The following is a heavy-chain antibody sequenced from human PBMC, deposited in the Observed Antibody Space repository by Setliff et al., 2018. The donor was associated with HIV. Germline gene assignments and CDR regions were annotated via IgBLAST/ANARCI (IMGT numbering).Heavy chain of an antibody. CDR1: GYTFSTRW. J-gene: IGHJ6*03. V-gene: IGHV5-51*01. CDR2: IYPGDSET. CDR3: ARQDLTMIRGSDYGYYHLDV. D-gene: IGHD3-10*01. Sequence: PGESLKISCKTSGYTFSTRWIGWVRQMPGKGLAWRGIIYPGDSETAYSPSFEGQVTISADTSISTAYLQWSSLKASDSVMYYCARQDLTMIRGSDYGYYHLDVWGEGTTVTVSS.